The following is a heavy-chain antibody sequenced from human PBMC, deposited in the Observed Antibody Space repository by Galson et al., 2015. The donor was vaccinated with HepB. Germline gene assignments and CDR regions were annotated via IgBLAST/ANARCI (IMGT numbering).Heavy chain of an antibody. J-gene: IGHJ5*02. Sequence: SLRLSCAASGFTFSSYGMHWVRQAPGKGLEWVAVIWYDGSNKYYADSVKGRFTISRDNSKNTLYLQMNSLRAEDTAVYYCARDGTGWLRPNGDLINWFDPWGQGTLVTVSS. D-gene: IGHD5-12*01. V-gene: IGHV3-33*01. CDR1: GFTFSSYG. CDR3: ARDGTGWLRPNGDLINWFDP. CDR2: IWYDGSNK.